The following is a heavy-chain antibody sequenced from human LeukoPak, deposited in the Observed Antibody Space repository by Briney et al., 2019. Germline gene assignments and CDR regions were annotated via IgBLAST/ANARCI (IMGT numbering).Heavy chain of an antibody. D-gene: IGHD2-2*01. J-gene: IGHJ5*02. Sequence: ASVKVSCKASGYTFTGYYIHWVRQAPGQGLEWMGGIIPIFGTANYAQKFQGRVTITADESTSTAYMELSSLRSEDTAVYYCASPAYQAAWGQGTLVTVSS. CDR3: ASPAYQAA. CDR1: GYTFTGYY. V-gene: IGHV1-69*13. CDR2: IIPIFGTA.